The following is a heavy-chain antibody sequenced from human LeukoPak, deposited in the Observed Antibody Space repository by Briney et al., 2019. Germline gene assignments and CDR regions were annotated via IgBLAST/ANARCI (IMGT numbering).Heavy chain of an antibody. D-gene: IGHD2-15*01. CDR1: EFSFSSYG. V-gene: IGHV3-30*18. CDR2: ISYDGSNK. J-gene: IGHJ4*02. CDR3: AKARVVVAADY. Sequence: QTGRSLRLSCAASEFSFSSYGMHWVRQAPGKGLEWVAVISYDGSNKYYADSVKGRFTISRDNSKNTLYLQMNSLRAEDTAVYYCAKARVVVAADYWGQGTLVTVSS.